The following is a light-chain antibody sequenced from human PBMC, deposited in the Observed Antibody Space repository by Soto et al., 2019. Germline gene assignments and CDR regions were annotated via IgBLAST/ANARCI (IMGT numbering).Light chain of an antibody. J-gene: IGKJ1*01. V-gene: IGKV1-5*03. CDR2: KAS. CDR1: QSINTL. CDR3: QQYYSYPWT. Sequence: DIQMTQSPSTLSASVGDRVAITCRASQSINTLLAWYQQKPGKAPKLLIYKASRLESGVPSRFSGSGSGTDFPLTINSLQPDDFATFYCQQYYSYPWTFGQGTKVEIK.